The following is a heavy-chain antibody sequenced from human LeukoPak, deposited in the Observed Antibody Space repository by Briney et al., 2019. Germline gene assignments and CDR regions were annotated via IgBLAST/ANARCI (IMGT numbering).Heavy chain of an antibody. J-gene: IGHJ4*02. Sequence: GASVKVSCKASRYTFTSYYMYWVRQAPGQGLEWMGMIDPSGGHTSYAQKFQGRVTMTRDTSTSTVYMEPSSLRSEDTAVYYCARAAVAGIPPDYWGQGTLVTVSS. D-gene: IGHD6-19*01. CDR1: RYTFTSYY. CDR3: ARAAVAGIPPDY. CDR2: IDPSGGHT. V-gene: IGHV1-46*01.